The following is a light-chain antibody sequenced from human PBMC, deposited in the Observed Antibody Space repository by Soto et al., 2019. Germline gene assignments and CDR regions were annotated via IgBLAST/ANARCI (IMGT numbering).Light chain of an antibody. CDR3: QQYAGPPTT. CDR1: QSVSSY. V-gene: IGKV3-11*01. CDR2: DAS. J-gene: IGKJ5*01. Sequence: EIVLTRSPATLSLSPGERATLSCRASQSVSSYLAWYQQKPGQAPRLLIYDASNRATGIPARFSGSGSGTDFTLTITRLEPEDFAVYFCQQYAGPPTTFGQGTRLEIK.